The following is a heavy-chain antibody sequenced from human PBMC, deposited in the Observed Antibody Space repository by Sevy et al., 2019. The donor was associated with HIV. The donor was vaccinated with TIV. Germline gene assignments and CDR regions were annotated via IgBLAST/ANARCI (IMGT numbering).Heavy chain of an antibody. Sequence: GGSLRLSCAASGFALSNYYAMHWVRQAPGKGLEWVALISYDGSDKYYADSVKGRFNISRDNFKNTLYLQMNSLTTEDTAVYYCARPRANYVDHYFFYAMDVWGQGTTVTVSS. CDR2: ISYDGSDK. J-gene: IGHJ6*02. CDR3: ARPRANYVDHYFFYAMDV. CDR1: GFALSNYYA. V-gene: IGHV3-30-3*01. D-gene: IGHD4-17*01.